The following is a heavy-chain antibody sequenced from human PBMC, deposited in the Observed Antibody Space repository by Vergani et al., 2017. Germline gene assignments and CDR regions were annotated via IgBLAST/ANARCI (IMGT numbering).Heavy chain of an antibody. D-gene: IGHD4-11*01. CDR1: GFTFRSYA. Sequence: EVLLLESGGGLVQPGGSLRLSCAASGFTFRSYAMSWVRQGPGKGLEWISAISGGGDSTYYADSVKGRLTISRDNSKNSLYLQMNSLRAEDTAVYYCARDGSYYSNYVYYYYYGMDVWGQGTTVTVSS. CDR2: ISGGGDST. CDR3: ARDGSYYSNYVYYYYYGMDV. V-gene: IGHV3-23*01. J-gene: IGHJ6*02.